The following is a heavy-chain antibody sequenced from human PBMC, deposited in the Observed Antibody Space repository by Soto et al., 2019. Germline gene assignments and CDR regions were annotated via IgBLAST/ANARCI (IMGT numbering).Heavy chain of an antibody. CDR2: IHYSGST. Sequence: SETLSLTCTVSGGSISSSSYYWGWIRQPPGKGLEWIGGIHYSGSTYYNPSFKSRVSTSLDTSKNQFSLKLNSVTAADTAVYYCTRPFGTTTFYFAMDVWGQGTTVTVSS. J-gene: IGHJ6*02. CDR3: TRPFGTTTFYFAMDV. CDR1: GGSISSSSYY. V-gene: IGHV4-39*01. D-gene: IGHD1-7*01.